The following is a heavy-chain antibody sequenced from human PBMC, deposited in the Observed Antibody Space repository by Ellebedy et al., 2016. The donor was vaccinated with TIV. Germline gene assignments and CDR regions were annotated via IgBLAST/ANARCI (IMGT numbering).Heavy chain of an antibody. Sequence: GESLKISCAASGFTFSSYAMSWVRQAPGKGLEWVTHMSGTGGSTYDADSVKGRFTISRDNSKNTLYLQMNSLRAEETAVYYCASRYLGWGQGTLVTVSS. J-gene: IGHJ4*02. CDR3: ASRYLG. CDR2: MSGTGGST. V-gene: IGHV3-23*01. CDR1: GFTFSSYA. D-gene: IGHD3-16*01.